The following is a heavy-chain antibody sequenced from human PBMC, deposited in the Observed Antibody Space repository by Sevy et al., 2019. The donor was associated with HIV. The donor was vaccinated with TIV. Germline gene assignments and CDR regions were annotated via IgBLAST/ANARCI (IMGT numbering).Heavy chain of an antibody. V-gene: IGHV4-30-4*01. D-gene: IGHD1-26*01. J-gene: IGHJ4*02. CDR1: GGTISSGDYY. CDR2: IYYSGST. CDR3: ARGGIYFYFDY. Sequence: SETLSLTCTVSGGTISSGDYYWSRIRQPPGKGREWIGYIYYSGSTYYNPSLKSRVTISVDTSKNQFSLKLSSVTAADTAVYYCARGGIYFYFDYWGQGTLVTVSS.